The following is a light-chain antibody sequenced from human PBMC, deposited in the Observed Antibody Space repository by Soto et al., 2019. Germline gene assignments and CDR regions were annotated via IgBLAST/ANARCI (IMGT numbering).Light chain of an antibody. Sequence: EIVLTQSPGTLSLSPGERATLSCRASQSVSNSYLAWYQQKPGRAPRLLIYGASSRATDIPDRFSGSGSGTDFTLTISRLEPVDSAVYSCQQYGSSPTTFGQGTKVEI. V-gene: IGKV3-20*01. J-gene: IGKJ1*01. CDR2: GAS. CDR3: QQYGSSPTT. CDR1: QSVSNSY.